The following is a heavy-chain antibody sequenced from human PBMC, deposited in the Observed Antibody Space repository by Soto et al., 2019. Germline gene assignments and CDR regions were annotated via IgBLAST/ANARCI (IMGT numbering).Heavy chain of an antibody. CDR3: AKDQTYDDFWSGLLDY. D-gene: IGHD3-3*01. CDR2: ISGSGGST. J-gene: IGHJ4*02. Sequence: PGGFLRLSCAASGFTFSSYAMSWVRQAPGKGLEWVSAISGSGGSTYYADSVKGRFTISRDNSKNTLYLQMNSLRAEDTAVYYCAKDQTYDDFWSGLLDYWGQGTLVTVSS. CDR1: GFTFSSYA. V-gene: IGHV3-23*01.